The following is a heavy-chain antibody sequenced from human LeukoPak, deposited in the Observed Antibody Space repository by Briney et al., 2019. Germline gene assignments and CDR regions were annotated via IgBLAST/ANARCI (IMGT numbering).Heavy chain of an antibody. J-gene: IGHJ4*02. Sequence: PGGTLCLTCAASGCTISSCNMNWGRQAPGKGLQWVSTVSASSDIHYSDSVKGRFTISRDNARNSLYLQMNSLRDEDTAVYYCARDGLHPADLVFWAQRPLVTVSS. CDR3: ARDGLHPADLVF. D-gene: IGHD2-2*01. CDR1: GCTISSCN. CDR2: VSASSDI. V-gene: IGHV3-48*02.